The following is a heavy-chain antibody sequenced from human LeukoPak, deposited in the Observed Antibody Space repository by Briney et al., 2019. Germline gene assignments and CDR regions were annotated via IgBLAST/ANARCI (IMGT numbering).Heavy chain of an antibody. J-gene: IGHJ1*01. Sequence: GGSLRLSCAASGFTFSSYAMSWVRQAPGKGLEWVSAISGSGGSTYYADSVKGRFTISRDNSKNTLYLQMNSLRAEDTAVYYCARGYSSSWYLYFQHWGQGTLVTVSS. CDR3: ARGYSSSWYLYFQH. D-gene: IGHD6-13*01. CDR2: ISGSGGST. V-gene: IGHV3-23*01. CDR1: GFTFSSYA.